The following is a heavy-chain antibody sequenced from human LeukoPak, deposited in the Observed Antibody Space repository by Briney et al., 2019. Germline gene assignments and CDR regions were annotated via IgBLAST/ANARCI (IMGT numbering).Heavy chain of an antibody. D-gene: IGHD5-24*01. CDR2: IIPIFGTA. Sequence: VASVKVSCKASGGTFSSYAISWVRQAPGQGLGWMGGIIPIFGTANYAQKFQGRVTITADKSTSTAYMELSSLRSEDTAVYYCARVKRWLQFYYFDYWGQGTLVTVSS. CDR3: ARVKRWLQFYYFDY. CDR1: GGTFSSYA. J-gene: IGHJ4*02. V-gene: IGHV1-69*06.